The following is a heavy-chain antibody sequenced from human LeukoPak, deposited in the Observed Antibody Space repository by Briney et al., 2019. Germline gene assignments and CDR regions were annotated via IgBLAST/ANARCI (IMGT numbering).Heavy chain of an antibody. V-gene: IGHV3-30*03. Sequence: PGGSLRLSCAASGFTFSSYSMNWVRQAPGKGLEWVAVISYDGSNKYYADSVKGRFTISRDNAKNSLYLQMNSLRAEDTAVYYCASWGYGSGSYHYYYYMDVWGKGTTVTVSS. CDR2: ISYDGSNK. CDR1: GFTFSSYS. D-gene: IGHD3-10*01. CDR3: ASWGYGSGSYHYYYYMDV. J-gene: IGHJ6*03.